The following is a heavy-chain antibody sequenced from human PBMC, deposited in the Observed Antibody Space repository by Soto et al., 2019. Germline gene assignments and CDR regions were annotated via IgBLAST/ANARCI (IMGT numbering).Heavy chain of an antibody. V-gene: IGHV3-48*02. Sequence: GGSQRLSCANQGFTCSSYSMYWVLQAPGKGLEWVSYISSSSSTIYYVDSVKGRFTISRDNAKNSLYLQMNSLRDEDTAVYYCARDRAGAQYGLDVWGQGT. CDR1: GFTCSSYS. CDR2: ISSSSSTI. CDR3: ARDRAGAQYGLDV. J-gene: IGHJ6*02. D-gene: IGHD1-26*01.